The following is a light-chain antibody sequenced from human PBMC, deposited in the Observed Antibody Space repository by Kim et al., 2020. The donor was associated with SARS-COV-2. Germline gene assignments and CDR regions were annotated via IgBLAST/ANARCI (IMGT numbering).Light chain of an antibody. J-gene: IGKJ1*01. Sequence: EIVLTQSPATLSLSPGERATLSCRAGLSVSNYLAWYQQKPGQAPSLLIYDASNRATGVPPRFSGSGSGTDFTLTISGLEPEDSAVYYCQQRAKWPPWTFGQGTKVDIK. V-gene: IGKV3-11*01. CDR2: DAS. CDR3: QQRAKWPPWT. CDR1: LSVSNY.